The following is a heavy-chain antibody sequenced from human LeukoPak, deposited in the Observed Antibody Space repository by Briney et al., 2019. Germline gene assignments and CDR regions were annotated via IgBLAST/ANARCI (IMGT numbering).Heavy chain of an antibody. J-gene: IGHJ6*03. CDR3: AREVGWDYYYMDV. CDR2: IMQDGSEK. V-gene: IGHV3-7*01. CDR1: GFTFSSYS. Sequence: GSLRLSCAASGFTFSSYSMNWVRQAPGKGLEWVANIMQDGSEKYYVDSVKGRFTISRDNAKNSLYLQMNSLRAEDTAVYYCAREVGWDYYYMDVWGKGTTVTISS. D-gene: IGHD1-26*01.